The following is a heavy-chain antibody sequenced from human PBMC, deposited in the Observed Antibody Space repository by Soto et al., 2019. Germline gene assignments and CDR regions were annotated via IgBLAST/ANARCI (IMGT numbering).Heavy chain of an antibody. D-gene: IGHD4-17*01. J-gene: IGHJ4*02. CDR1: CYTFTSYG. CDR3: ARDLDQTTVTTNGY. CDR2: ISAYNVNT. Sequence: ASVKVSFKASCYTFTSYGISCLRQAPGQGLEWMGWISAYNVNTNYAQKLQGRVTMTTDTSTSTAYMELRSLRSDDTAVYYCARDLDQTTVTTNGYWGQGTLVTVSS. V-gene: IGHV1-18*04.